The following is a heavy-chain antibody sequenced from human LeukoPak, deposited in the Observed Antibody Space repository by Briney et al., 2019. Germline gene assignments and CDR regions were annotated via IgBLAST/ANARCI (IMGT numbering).Heavy chain of an antibody. V-gene: IGHV4-39*07. J-gene: IGHJ4*02. CDR1: GGSISNSTYC. CDR3: ASMGCSGGSCYGY. CDR2: IYHSGST. Sequence: SETLSLTCTVSGGSISNSTYCWAWIRQPPGKGLEWIGEIYHSGSTNYNPSLKSRVTISVDKSKNQFSLKLSSVTAADTAVYYCASMGCSGGSCYGYWGQGTLVTVSS. D-gene: IGHD2-15*01.